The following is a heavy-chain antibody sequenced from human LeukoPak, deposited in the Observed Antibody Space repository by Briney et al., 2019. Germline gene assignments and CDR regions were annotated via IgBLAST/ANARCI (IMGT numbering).Heavy chain of an antibody. Sequence: SETLSLTCTVSGGSVSSGSYYWSWIRQPPGKGLEWIGYIYYSGSTNYNPSLKSRVTISVDTSKNQFSLKLSSVTAADTAVYYCARWLGCSSTSCYWNYYYYYGMDVWGQGTTVTVSS. J-gene: IGHJ6*02. CDR1: GGSVSSGSYY. D-gene: IGHD2-2*01. V-gene: IGHV4-61*01. CDR2: IYYSGST. CDR3: ARWLGCSSTSCYWNYYYYYGMDV.